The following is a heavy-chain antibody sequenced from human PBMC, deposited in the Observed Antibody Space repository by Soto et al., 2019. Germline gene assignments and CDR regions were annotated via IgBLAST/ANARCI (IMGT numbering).Heavy chain of an antibody. Sequence: TSETLSLTCTVSGGSINSGDYYWTWVRQPPGKGLEWMGNIFHSGSTYYTPSLQSRVTISLDTSKNHFSLKLSSVTPADTAVYYCVRDRYYGSGTYYNFYSGMDVWGQGTTVTVSS. D-gene: IGHD3-10*01. CDR1: GGSINSGDYY. CDR3: VRDRYYGSGTYYNFYSGMDV. V-gene: IGHV4-30-4*01. J-gene: IGHJ6*02. CDR2: IFHSGST.